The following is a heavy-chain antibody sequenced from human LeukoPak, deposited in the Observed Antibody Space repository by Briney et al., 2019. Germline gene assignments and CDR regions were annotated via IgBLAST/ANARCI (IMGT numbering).Heavy chain of an antibody. CDR1: GGSISSGGYY. CDR3: ARGRYYDILAGYLDY. D-gene: IGHD3-9*01. CDR2: IYYSGST. Sequence: SQTLSLTCTVSGGSISSGGYYWSWIRQHPGKGLEWIGYIYYSGSTYYNPSLKSRVTISVDTSKNQFSLKLSSVTAADTAVYYCARGRYYDILAGYLDYWGQGTLVTVSS. J-gene: IGHJ4*02. V-gene: IGHV4-31*03.